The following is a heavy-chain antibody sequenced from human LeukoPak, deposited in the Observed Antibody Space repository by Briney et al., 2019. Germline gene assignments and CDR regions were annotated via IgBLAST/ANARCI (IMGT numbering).Heavy chain of an antibody. J-gene: IGHJ6*04. CDR1: GFTFSSYG. D-gene: IGHD2-15*01. CDR2: ISYDGSNK. Sequence: GGSLRLSCAASGFTFSSYGMHWVRQAPGKGLEWVAVISYDGSNKYYADSVKGRFTISRDNSKNTLYLQMNSLRAEDTAVYYCARDPRLAPSETDWGKGTTVTVSS. V-gene: IGHV3-30*03. CDR3: ARDPRLAPSETD.